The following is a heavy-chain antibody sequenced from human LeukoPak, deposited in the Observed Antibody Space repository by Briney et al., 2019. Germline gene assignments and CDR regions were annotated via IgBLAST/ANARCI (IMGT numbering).Heavy chain of an antibody. CDR1: GFTFDDYA. Sequence: GGSPRLSCAASGFTFDDYAMHWVRQAPGKGLEWVSGISWNSGSIGYADSVKGRFTISRDNAKNSLYLQMNSLRAEDMALYYCAKSASTVTTYFDYWGQGTLVTVSS. J-gene: IGHJ4*02. D-gene: IGHD4-17*01. V-gene: IGHV3-9*03. CDR3: AKSASTVTTYFDY. CDR2: ISWNSGSI.